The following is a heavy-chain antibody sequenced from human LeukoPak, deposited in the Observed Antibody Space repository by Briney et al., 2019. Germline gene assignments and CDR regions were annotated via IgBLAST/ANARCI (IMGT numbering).Heavy chain of an antibody. D-gene: IGHD6-6*01. Sequence: PGTSLTLSCEASGFTFSTFPMHWVRQTPDKRLEWVAVISHDGRDIYYADSVKGRFTTSRDNSKNTLYLQMNSLSPEDTAVVHCARVGRVSIYPSYMDVWGKGTTVIVSS. V-gene: IGHV3-30*04. CDR2: ISHDGRDI. CDR3: ARVGRVSIYPSYMDV. J-gene: IGHJ6*03. CDR1: GFTFSTFP.